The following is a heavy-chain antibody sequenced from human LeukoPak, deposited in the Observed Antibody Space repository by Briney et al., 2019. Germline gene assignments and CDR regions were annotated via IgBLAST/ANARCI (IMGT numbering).Heavy chain of an antibody. Sequence: SETLSLTCTVSGGSISSYYWSWIRQPPGKGLEWIGYIYYSGSTNYNPSLKSRVTISVDASKNQFSLKLSSVTAADTAVYYCARVASSGWYRVYYGMDVWGQGTTVTVSS. CDR1: GGSISSYY. D-gene: IGHD6-19*01. CDR3: ARVASSGWYRVYYGMDV. CDR2: IYYSGST. V-gene: IGHV4-59*01. J-gene: IGHJ6*02.